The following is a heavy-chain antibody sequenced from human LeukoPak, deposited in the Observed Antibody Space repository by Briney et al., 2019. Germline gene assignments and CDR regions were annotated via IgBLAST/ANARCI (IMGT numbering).Heavy chain of an antibody. V-gene: IGHV3-64*01. D-gene: IGHD5-12*01. CDR2: ISSSGDNT. J-gene: IGHJ4*02. CDR3: AREERGLAIDY. Sequence: PGGSLRLSCAASGFIFSNYAMHWVRQATGKGLEYVSAISSSGDNTYYANSVKGRFTISRDNSKNTLFLQMGSLRAEDMAVYYCAREERGLAIDYWGQGTLVTVSS. CDR1: GFIFSNYA.